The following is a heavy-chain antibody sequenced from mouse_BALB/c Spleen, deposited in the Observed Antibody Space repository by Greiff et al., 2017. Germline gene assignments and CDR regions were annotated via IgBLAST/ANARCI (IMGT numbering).Heavy chain of an antibody. J-gene: IGHJ4*01. CDR3: ARGKGTARATSYAMDY. Sequence: DVMLVESGPSLVKPSQTLSLTCSVTGDSITSGYWNWIRKFPGNKLEYMGYISYSGSTYYNPSLKSRISITRDTSKNQYYLQLNSVTTEDTATYYCARGKGTARATSYAMDYWGQGTSVTVSS. D-gene: IGHD3-2*01. CDR1: GDSITSGY. CDR2: ISYSGST. V-gene: IGHV3-8*02.